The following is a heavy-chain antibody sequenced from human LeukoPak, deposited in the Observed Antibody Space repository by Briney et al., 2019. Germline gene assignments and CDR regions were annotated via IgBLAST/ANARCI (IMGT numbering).Heavy chain of an antibody. D-gene: IGHD6-13*01. CDR1: GGTFSSYA. CDR2: IIPIFGTA. J-gene: IGHJ2*01. CDR3: ARVPYSSSWYASRRYFDL. Sequence: GASVKVSCKASGGTFSSYAISWVRQAPGQGLEWMGGIIPIFGTANYAQKFQGRVTITADESTSTAYMELSSLRSEDTAVYYCARVPYSSSWYASRRYFDLWGRGTLVTVSS. V-gene: IGHV1-69*13.